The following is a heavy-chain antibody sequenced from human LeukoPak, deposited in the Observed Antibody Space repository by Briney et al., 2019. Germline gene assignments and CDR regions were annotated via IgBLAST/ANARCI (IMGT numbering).Heavy chain of an antibody. CDR2: ISSSGSTI. J-gene: IGHJ3*02. Sequence: GGSLRLSCAASGFTFSSYTMNWVRQAPGKGLECVSYISSSGSTIYYADSVKGRFTISKDNAKNSLYLQMNSLRAEDTAVYYCAREHAFSFDIWGQGTMVTVSS. CDR3: AREHAFSFDI. CDR1: GFTFSSYT. V-gene: IGHV3-48*04.